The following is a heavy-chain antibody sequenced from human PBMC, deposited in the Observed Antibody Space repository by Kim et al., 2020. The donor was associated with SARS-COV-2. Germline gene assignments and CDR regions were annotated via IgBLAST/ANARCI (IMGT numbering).Heavy chain of an antibody. CDR3: ARDGPYSSGWYYFDY. V-gene: IGHV1-2*06. D-gene: IGHD6-19*01. J-gene: IGHJ4*02. CDR1: GYTFTGYY. CDR2: INPNSGDT. Sequence: ASVKVSCKASGYTFTGYYMHWVRQAPGQGLEWMGRINPNSGDTNYAQKFQGRVTMTRDTSISTAYMELSRLRSDDTAVYYCARDGPYSSGWYYFDYWGQGTLVTVSS.